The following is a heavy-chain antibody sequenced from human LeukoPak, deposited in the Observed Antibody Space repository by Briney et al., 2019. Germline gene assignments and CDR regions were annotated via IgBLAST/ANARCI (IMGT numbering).Heavy chain of an antibody. CDR2: ISSSSSYI. V-gene: IGHV3-21*01. Sequence: PGGSLRLSCAASGFTFSSYSMNWVRQAPGKGLEWVSSISSSSSYIYYADSVKGRFTISRDNAKNSLYLQMNSLRAEDTAVYYCAKYCSSTSCYGAFDIWGQGTMVTVSS. CDR3: AKYCSSTSCYGAFDI. CDR1: GFTFSSYS. J-gene: IGHJ3*02. D-gene: IGHD2-2*01.